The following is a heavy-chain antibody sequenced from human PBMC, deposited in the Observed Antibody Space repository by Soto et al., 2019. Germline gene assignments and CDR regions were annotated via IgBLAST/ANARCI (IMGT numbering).Heavy chain of an antibody. V-gene: IGHV4-59*01. D-gene: IGHD2-2*01. CDR3: TTQSRVTGQLLPDYFDY. J-gene: IGHJ4*02. Sequence: SETLSLTCTVSGGSISSYYWSWIRQPPGKGLEWIGYIYYSGSTNYNPSLKSRVTISVDTSKNQFSLKLSSVTAADTAVYYCTTQSRVTGQLLPDYFDYWGQGTLVTVSS. CDR1: GGSISSYY. CDR2: IYYSGST.